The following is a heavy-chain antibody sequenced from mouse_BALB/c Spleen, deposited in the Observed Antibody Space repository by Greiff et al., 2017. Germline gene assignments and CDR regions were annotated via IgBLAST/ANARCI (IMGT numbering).Heavy chain of an antibody. Sequence: EVKLEESGGGLVKPGGSLKLSCAASGFTFSSYAMSWVRQTPEKRLEWVASISSGGSTYYPDSVKGRFTISRDNARNILYLQMSSLRSEDTAMYYCARGRGWDYFDYWGQGTTLTVSS. CDR3: ARGRGWDYFDY. CDR1: GFTFSSYA. J-gene: IGHJ2*01. D-gene: IGHD1-1*02. V-gene: IGHV5-6-5*01. CDR2: ISSGGST.